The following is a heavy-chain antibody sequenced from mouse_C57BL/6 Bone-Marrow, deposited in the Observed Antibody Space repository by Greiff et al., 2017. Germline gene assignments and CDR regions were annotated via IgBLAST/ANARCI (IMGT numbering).Heavy chain of an antibody. CDR3: ARGGTTVVAPTLDY. Sequence: ESGPGLVKPSQSLSLTCSVTGYSITSGYYWNWIRQFPGNKLEWMGYISYDGSNNYNPSLKNRISITRDTSKNQFFLKLNSVTTEDTATYYCARGGTTVVAPTLDYWGQGTTLTVSS. D-gene: IGHD1-1*01. V-gene: IGHV3-6*01. CDR2: ISYDGSN. CDR1: GYSITSGYY. J-gene: IGHJ2*01.